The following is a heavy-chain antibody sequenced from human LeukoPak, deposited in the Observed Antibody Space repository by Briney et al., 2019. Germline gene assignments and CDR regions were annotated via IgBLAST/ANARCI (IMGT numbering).Heavy chain of an antibody. V-gene: IGHV3-21*01. CDR3: ARQSSSGWYVY. Sequence: GGSLRLSCAASGFTFSSYSMNWVRQAPGKAMEWVSSITSSGTHIFYADSVRGRFTISRDNAKNSLYLQMDSLGPDDTAVYYCARQSSSGWYVYWGQGSLVTVSS. CDR1: GFTFSSYS. D-gene: IGHD6-19*01. J-gene: IGHJ4*02. CDR2: ITSSGTHI.